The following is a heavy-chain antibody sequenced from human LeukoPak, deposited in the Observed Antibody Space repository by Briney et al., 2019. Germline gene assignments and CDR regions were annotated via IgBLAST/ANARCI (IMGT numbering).Heavy chain of an antibody. Sequence: ASVKVSCKASGYTFTSCYIHWVRQAPGQGLEWMGVINPSGGSTSYAQKFQGRVTMTRDTSTSTVYMELSSLRSEDTAVYYCARDRLNVLRFSPPDDYWGQGTLVTVSS. CDR3: ARDRLNVLRFSPPDDY. V-gene: IGHV1-46*01. CDR2: INPSGGST. CDR1: GYTFTSCY. D-gene: IGHD3-3*01. J-gene: IGHJ4*02.